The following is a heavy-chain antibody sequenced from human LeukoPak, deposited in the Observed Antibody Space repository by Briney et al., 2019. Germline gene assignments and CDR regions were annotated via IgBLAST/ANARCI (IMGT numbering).Heavy chain of an antibody. Sequence: SGPTLVKPTQTLTLTCTFSGFSLTTNGVGVGWIRQPPVKPLEWLALIYWDDDKRYSPSLKSRLTINKDNSRNQVVLTMTSMDPVDTATYYCVHRRRYAGYDHYWGQGTLVTVSS. V-gene: IGHV2-5*02. D-gene: IGHD5-12*01. J-gene: IGHJ4*02. CDR1: GFSLTTNGVG. CDR3: VHRRRYAGYDHY. CDR2: IYWDDDK.